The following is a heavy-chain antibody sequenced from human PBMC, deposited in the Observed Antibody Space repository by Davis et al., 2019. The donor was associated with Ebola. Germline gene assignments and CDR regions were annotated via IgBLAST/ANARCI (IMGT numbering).Heavy chain of an antibody. V-gene: IGHV5-51*01. D-gene: IGHD2-2*01. CDR1: GYSFTSHW. CDR2: IFPDDSDA. CDR3: ARQGTTSWDS. J-gene: IGHJ4*02. Sequence: KVSCKGSGYSFTSHWIGWVRQMSGKGLEWMGFIFPDDSDATYSPSFQGQVTFSVDKSIRTAYLHWNSLKASDTATYYCARQGTTSWDSWGQGTLVTVSS.